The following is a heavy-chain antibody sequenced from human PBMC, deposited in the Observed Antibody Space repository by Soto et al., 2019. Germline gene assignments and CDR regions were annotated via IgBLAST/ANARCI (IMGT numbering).Heavy chain of an antibody. Sequence: GESLKISCQGSGYRFTSFWIGWVRQMPGKVLEWVGIAQPGHSDTRYSPSFQGHVTISADESTNTASLEWSSLRASDTAMYFCARHRYRSSWQADHGDQGXLVTFYS. D-gene: IGHD6-13*01. CDR3: ARHRYRSSWQADH. CDR2: AQPGHSDT. CDR1: GYRFTSFW. J-gene: IGHJ4*02. V-gene: IGHV5-51*01.